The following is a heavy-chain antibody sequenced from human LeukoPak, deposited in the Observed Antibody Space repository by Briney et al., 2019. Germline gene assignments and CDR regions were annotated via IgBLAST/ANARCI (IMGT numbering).Heavy chain of an antibody. CDR3: ARGDIVVVPAAIVDY. V-gene: IGHV3-74*01. J-gene: IGHJ4*02. CDR2: INSDGSST. D-gene: IGHD2-2*02. CDR1: RFTFSSYW. Sequence: GGSLRLSCAASRFTFSSYWMHWVRQAPGKGLVWVSRINSDGSSTSYADSVKGRFTISRDNAKNTLYLQMNSLRAEDTAVYYCARGDIVVVPAAIVDYWGQGTLVTVSS.